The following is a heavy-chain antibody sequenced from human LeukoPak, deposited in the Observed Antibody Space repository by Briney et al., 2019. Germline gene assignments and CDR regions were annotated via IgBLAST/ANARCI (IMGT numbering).Heavy chain of an antibody. Sequence: PGGSLRLSCAASGFTFSSYSMNWVRQAPGKGLEWVSSISSSSSYIYYADSVKGRFTISRDNAKNSLYLQMNSLRAEDTAVYYCARDLWFGELTGYGFDYWGQGTLVTVSS. D-gene: IGHD3-10*01. CDR2: ISSSSSYI. J-gene: IGHJ4*02. CDR1: GFTFSSYS. CDR3: ARDLWFGELTGYGFDY. V-gene: IGHV3-21*01.